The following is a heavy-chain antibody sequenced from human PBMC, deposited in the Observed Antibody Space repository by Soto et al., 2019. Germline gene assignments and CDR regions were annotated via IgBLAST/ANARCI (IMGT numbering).Heavy chain of an antibody. V-gene: IGHV4-59*08. CDR3: ARQGFGALHCLADV. CDR2: VHDSWGP. D-gene: IGHD3-10*01. J-gene: IGHJ6*02. CDR1: GGSISSYY. Sequence: QVPLQESGPGLVKPSETLSLSCTVSGGSISSYYWSWIRQTPGKGLEWIGYVHDSWGPNYNPSLKSRVAISLDTSKSQFSLKLTSVTATGSAVYYCARQGFGALHCLADVWGQGTTVTVSS.